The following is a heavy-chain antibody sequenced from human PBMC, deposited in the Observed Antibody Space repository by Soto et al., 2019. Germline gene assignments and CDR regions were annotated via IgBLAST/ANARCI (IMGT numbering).Heavy chain of an antibody. CDR3: AKDRHSSGWSSIDY. V-gene: IGHV3-30*18. J-gene: IGHJ4*02. CDR2: ISYDGSNK. Sequence: GGSLRLSCAASGFTFISYGMHWVRQAPGKGLEWVAVISYDGSNKYYADSVKGRFTISRDNSKNTLYLQMNSLRAEDTAVYYCAKDRHSSGWSSIDYWGQGTLVTVSS. CDR1: GFTFISYG. D-gene: IGHD6-19*01.